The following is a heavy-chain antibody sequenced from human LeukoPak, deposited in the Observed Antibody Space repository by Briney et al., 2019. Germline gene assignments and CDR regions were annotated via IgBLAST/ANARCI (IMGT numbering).Heavy chain of an antibody. Sequence: GGSLRLSCAASGFTFSSYSINWVRQAPGKGLEWVSYISGSGSSIYYADSVKGRFTISRDNAKNSLYLQMNSLRAEDTAVYYCARDSGVVVAGAFDIWGQGTMVTVSS. J-gene: IGHJ3*02. D-gene: IGHD2-15*01. V-gene: IGHV3-48*01. CDR3: ARDSGVVVAGAFDI. CDR2: ISGSGSSI. CDR1: GFTFSSYS.